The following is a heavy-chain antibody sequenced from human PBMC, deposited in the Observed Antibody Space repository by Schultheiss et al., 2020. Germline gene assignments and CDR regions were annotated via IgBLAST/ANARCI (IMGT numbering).Heavy chain of an antibody. J-gene: IGHJ6*02. CDR3: ARDPTAEGEWDYGMDV. Sequence: GGSLRLSCAASGFTFSSYEMNWVRQAPGKGLEWLSYISSSGNTIYYADSVKGRFTISRDNSKNTLYLQMNSLRAEDTAVYYCARDPTAEGEWDYGMDVLGQGTTVTVSS. CDR1: GFTFSSYE. D-gene: IGHD3-16*01. V-gene: IGHV3-48*03. CDR2: ISSSGNTI.